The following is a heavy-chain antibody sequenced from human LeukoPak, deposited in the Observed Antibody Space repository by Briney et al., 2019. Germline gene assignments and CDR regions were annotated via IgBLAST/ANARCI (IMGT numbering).Heavy chain of an antibody. Sequence: GGSLRLSCAASGFTFSSYSMNWVRQAPGKGLEWVSAISGSGGSTYYADSVKGRFTISRDNSKNTLYLQMNSLRAEDTAVYYCAKDVNVVVIATFDYWGQGTLVTVSS. D-gene: IGHD2-21*01. CDR3: AKDVNVVVIATFDY. V-gene: IGHV3-23*01. CDR1: GFTFSSYS. J-gene: IGHJ4*02. CDR2: ISGSGGST.